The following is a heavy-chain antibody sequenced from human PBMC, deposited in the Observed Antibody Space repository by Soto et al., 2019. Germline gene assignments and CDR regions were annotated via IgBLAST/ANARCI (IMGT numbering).Heavy chain of an antibody. CDR3: ARAYYFGSGTSYTLYY. D-gene: IGHD3-10*01. J-gene: IGHJ4*02. CDR2: ISDDGVSK. CDR1: GFIFSDYV. V-gene: IGHV3-30*03. Sequence: PGGSLRLSCAASGFIFSDYVMSRVRQAPGKGLEWVAAISDDGVSKYYADSVQGRFTISRDNSESAVFLQMNSLRPDDTALYFCARAYYFGSGTSYTLYYWGQGTQVTVSS.